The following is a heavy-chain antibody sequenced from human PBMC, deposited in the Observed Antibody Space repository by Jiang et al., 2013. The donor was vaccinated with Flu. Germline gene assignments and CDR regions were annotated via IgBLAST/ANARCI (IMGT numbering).Heavy chain of an antibody. CDR3: ARLGIAARAYYYYYYMDV. D-gene: IGHD6-6*01. J-gene: IGHJ6*03. CDR1: GGSFSGYY. Sequence: LLKPSETLSLTCAVYGGSFSGYYWSWIRQPPGKGLEWIGEINHSGSTNYNPSLKSRVTISVDTSKNQFSLKLSSVTAADTAVYYCARLGIAARAYYYYYYMDVWGKGTTVTVSS. CDR2: INHSGST. V-gene: IGHV4-34*01.